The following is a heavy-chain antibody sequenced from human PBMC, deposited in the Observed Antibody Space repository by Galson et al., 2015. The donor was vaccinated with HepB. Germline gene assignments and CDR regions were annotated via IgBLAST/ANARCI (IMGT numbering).Heavy chain of an antibody. CDR1: GSRFSSSG. CDR3: AREGSRIVFHAFDI. CDR2: IQYDGSIK. J-gene: IGHJ3*02. V-gene: IGHV3-33*01. Sequence: SLRLSCAGSGSRFSSSGIHWVRQAPGKGLEWVAAIQYDGSIKAYADSVKGRFTISRDNSKNTVFLEMNTLGAEGTAVYYCAREGSRIVFHAFDIWGQGTMVTVSS. D-gene: IGHD2-15*01.